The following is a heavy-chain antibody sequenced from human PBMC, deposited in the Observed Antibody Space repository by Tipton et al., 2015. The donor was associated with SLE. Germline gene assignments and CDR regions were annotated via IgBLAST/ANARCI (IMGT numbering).Heavy chain of an antibody. CDR2: IYYSGST. CDR1: GGSISSYY. D-gene: IGHD6-13*01. J-gene: IGHJ4*02. V-gene: IGHV4-59*01. CDR3: ARGPLALNY. Sequence: TLSLTCTVSGGSISSYYWSWIRQPPGKGLEWIGYIYYSGSTNYNPSLKSRVTISVDTSKNQFSLKLSSVTAADTAVYYCARGPLALNYRGQGTLVTVSS.